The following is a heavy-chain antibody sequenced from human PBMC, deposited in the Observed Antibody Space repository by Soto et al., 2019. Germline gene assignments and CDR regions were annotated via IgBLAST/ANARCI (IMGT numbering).Heavy chain of an antibody. V-gene: IGHV5-51*01. D-gene: IGHD6-19*01. CDR3: ARTYSSGWYSLSRYFQH. CDR2: IYPGDSDT. J-gene: IGHJ1*01. Sequence: PGESLKISCKGSGYSFTSYWIGWVRQMPGKGLEWMGIIYPGDSDTRYSPSFQGQVTISADKSISTAYLQWSSLKASDTAMYCCARTYSSGWYSLSRYFQHWGQGTLVTVSS. CDR1: GYSFTSYW.